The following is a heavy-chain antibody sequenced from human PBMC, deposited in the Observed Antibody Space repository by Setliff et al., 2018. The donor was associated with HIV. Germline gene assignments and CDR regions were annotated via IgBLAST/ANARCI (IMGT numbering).Heavy chain of an antibody. CDR1: GGSISSGSYY. D-gene: IGHD1-26*01. J-gene: IGHJ4*02. Sequence: SETLSLTCTVSGGSISSGSYYWSWIRQPAGKGLEWIGHIYTTGSTNYNPSLKSRVTISVDKSKNQVSLELISVTAADTAVYYCAGGPGTTSIDYWAQGTLVTVSS. V-gene: IGHV4-61*09. CDR3: AGGPGTTSIDY. CDR2: IYTTGST.